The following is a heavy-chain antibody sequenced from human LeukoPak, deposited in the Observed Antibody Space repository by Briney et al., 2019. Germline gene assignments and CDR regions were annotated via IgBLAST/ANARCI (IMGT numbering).Heavy chain of an antibody. J-gene: IGHJ4*02. D-gene: IGHD6-19*01. V-gene: IGHV5-51*01. Sequence: GESLNISCKGSGYSFSSYWLGWEREMPGKGMGWMGIIYPSDSDTRYSPSLQGQVTISADKSISPAYLQWSSLKASDTAMYYCARRGTVSGTATYWGQGTLVTVSS. CDR2: IYPSDSDT. CDR3: ARRGTVSGTATY. CDR1: GYSFSSYW.